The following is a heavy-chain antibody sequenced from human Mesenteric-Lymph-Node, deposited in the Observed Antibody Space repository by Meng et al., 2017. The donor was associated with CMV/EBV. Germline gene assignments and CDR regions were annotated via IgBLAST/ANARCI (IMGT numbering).Heavy chain of an antibody. CDR1: VYTFITSW. J-gene: IGHJ4*02. CDR2: IYPADSDT. CDR3: ARRSVSLYYFDY. D-gene: IGHD1-14*01. Sequence: CKGSVYTFITSWMGWVRQMPGRGLEWVGIIYPADSDTRYSPSFEGQVTISADKSISTAYLQWSSLKASDTAMYYCARRSVSLYYFDYWGQGTLVTVSS. V-gene: IGHV5-51*01.